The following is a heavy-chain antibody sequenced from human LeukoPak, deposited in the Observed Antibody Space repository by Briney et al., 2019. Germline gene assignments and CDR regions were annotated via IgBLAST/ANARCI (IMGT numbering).Heavy chain of an antibody. J-gene: IGHJ5*02. D-gene: IGHD6-19*01. Sequence: GGSLRLSCAASGFALSSYAMSWVRQAPGKGLEWVSGINESGVDTNYADSLKGRFTISRDMSKNTVYLQMNSLRVEDTAIYFCANVAPGLIAVIDLWGQGTLVTVSS. V-gene: IGHV3-23*01. CDR2: INESGVDT. CDR1: GFALSSYA. CDR3: ANVAPGLIAVIDL.